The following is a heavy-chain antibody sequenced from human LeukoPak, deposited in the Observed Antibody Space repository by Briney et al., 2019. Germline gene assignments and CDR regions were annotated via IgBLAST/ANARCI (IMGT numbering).Heavy chain of an antibody. CDR2: IKQDGSEK. Sequence: GGSLRLSCAASGFTFSSYWMSWVRQAPGKGLEWVANIKQDGSEKYYVGSVKGRFTISRDNAKNSLYLQMNSLRAEDTAVYYCARDTTALWGYYYYGMDVWGQGTTVTVSS. J-gene: IGHJ6*02. V-gene: IGHV3-7*01. CDR1: GFTFSSYW. CDR3: ARDTTALWGYYYYGMDV. D-gene: IGHD3-10*01.